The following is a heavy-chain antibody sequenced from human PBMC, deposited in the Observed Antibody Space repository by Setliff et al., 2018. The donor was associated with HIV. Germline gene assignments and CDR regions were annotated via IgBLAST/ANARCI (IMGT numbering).Heavy chain of an antibody. CDR2: IYYSGST. V-gene: IGHV4-39*01. J-gene: IGHJ3*02. D-gene: IGHD3-22*01. CDR1: GGSIRSSTYY. CDR3: ARRGDYYYDSSGAGGAFEI. Sequence: SETLSLTCTVSGGSIRSSTYYWGWIRQPPGKGLEWIGSIYYSGSTYYNPSLNSRVTISVDTPKNQFSLRLSSVTAADTAVYYCARRGDYYYDSSGAGGAFEIWGQGTMVTVSS.